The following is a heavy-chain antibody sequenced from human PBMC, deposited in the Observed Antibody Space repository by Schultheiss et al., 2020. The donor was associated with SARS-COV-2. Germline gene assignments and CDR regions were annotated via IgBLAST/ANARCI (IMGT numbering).Heavy chain of an antibody. J-gene: IGHJ3*02. Sequence: SGPTLVKPTQTLTLTCTFSGFSLSTIGMRVSWIRQPPGKALEWLARIDWDDDKLYSTSLRTRLTISKGTSENQVVLTMTNMDPVDTATYYCARMTTVTRDAFDIWGQGTMVTVSS. CDR2: IDWDDDK. CDR1: GFSLSTIGMR. D-gene: IGHD4-11*01. CDR3: ARMTTVTRDAFDI. V-gene: IGHV2-70*04.